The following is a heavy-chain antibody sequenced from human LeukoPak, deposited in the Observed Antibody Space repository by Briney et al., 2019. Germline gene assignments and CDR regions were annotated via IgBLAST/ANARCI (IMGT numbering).Heavy chain of an antibody. Sequence: ASVKVSCKASGYTFTGYYMHWVRQAPGQGFEWMGRINPNSGGTNYAQKFQGRVTMTRDTSISTAYMELSRLRSDDTAVYYCARASVVVVPAATNGLFGDWGQGTLVTVSS. CDR3: ARASVVVVPAATNGLFGD. D-gene: IGHD2-2*01. CDR2: INPNSGGT. V-gene: IGHV1-2*06. CDR1: GYTFTGYY. J-gene: IGHJ4*02.